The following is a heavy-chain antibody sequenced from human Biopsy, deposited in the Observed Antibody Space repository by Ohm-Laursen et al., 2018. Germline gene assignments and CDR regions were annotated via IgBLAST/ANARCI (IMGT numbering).Heavy chain of an antibody. CDR1: GYTFTRYG. J-gene: IGHJ6*02. Sequence: ASVKVSCKASGYTFTRYGISWVRQAPGQGLEWMGWIKTENGNTIYAQKLQGRVTMTADTSTSTAYMEVTSLRSDDTAVYYCARAKLEPVYYYYGMDDWGQGTTVTVSS. CDR3: ARAKLEPVYYYYGMDD. V-gene: IGHV1-18*01. CDR2: IKTENGNT. D-gene: IGHD1-1*01.